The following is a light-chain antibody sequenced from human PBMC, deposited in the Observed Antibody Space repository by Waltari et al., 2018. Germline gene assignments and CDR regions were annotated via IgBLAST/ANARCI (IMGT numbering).Light chain of an antibody. J-gene: IGKJ1*01. Sequence: DIQMTQSPSSLSASVGDRVTITCRAYQGISNSLAWYQQKPGKAPKLLLYAASRLESGVPSRFSGSGSGTDYTLTISSLQPEDFATYYCQQYYSTSWTFGQGTKVEIK. CDR3: QQYYSTSWT. V-gene: IGKV1-NL1*01. CDR2: AAS. CDR1: QGISNS.